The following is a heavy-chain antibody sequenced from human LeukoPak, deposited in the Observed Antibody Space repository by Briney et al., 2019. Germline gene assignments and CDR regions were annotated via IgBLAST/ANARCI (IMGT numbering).Heavy chain of an antibody. V-gene: IGHV3-53*01. J-gene: IGHJ4*02. CDR2: IYGGGNI. CDR3: ARGAGYNYPYYFDY. CDR1: GFTFRSNY. Sequence: GGSLRLSCAASGFTFRSNYMNWVRQAPGKGLEWVSVIYGGGNIYYADSVKGRFTISRDNSKNTLYLQMNSLRAEDTAVYYCARGAGYNYPYYFDYWGQGTLVTVSS. D-gene: IGHD5-24*01.